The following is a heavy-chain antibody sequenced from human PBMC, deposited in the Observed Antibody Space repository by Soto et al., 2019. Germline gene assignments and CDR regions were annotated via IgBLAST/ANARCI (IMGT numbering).Heavy chain of an antibody. V-gene: IGHV2-5*01. CDR3: AHRPYGSGSYSFNS. Sequence: QITLRESGPTLVEPSETLTLTCTFSGFSLSTTGVGVGWIRQPPGKALEWLALIYWNENKAYSPILKSRLTITKDTSKNQVVLKMTNMGPVDTATYYCAHRPYGSGSYSFNSWGQGTLVSVSS. CDR2: IYWNENK. J-gene: IGHJ4*02. CDR1: GFSLSTTGVG. D-gene: IGHD3-10*01.